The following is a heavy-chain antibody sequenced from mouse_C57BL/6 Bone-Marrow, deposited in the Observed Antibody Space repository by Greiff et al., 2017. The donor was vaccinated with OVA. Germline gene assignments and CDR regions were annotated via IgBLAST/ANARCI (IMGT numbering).Heavy chain of an antibody. CDR2: IDPSDSYT. CDR3: ARDCPFAY. Sequence: QVQLQQPGAELVKPGASVKLSCKASGYTFTSYWMQWVKQRPGQGLEWIGEIDPSDSYTNSNQKFKGKATLTVATSSSTAYMQLSSLTSEDSAVYYSARDCPFAYWGQGTLVTVSA. CDR1: GYTFTSYW. V-gene: IGHV1-50*01. J-gene: IGHJ3*01.